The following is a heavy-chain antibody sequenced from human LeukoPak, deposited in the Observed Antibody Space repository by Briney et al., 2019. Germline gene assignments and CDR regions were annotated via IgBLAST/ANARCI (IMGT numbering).Heavy chain of an antibody. CDR2: IKQDGSEK. CDR1: GFTFSSYW. CDR3: ARDYYGSHDY. J-gene: IGHJ4*02. D-gene: IGHD3-10*01. Sequence: GGSLRLSCAVSGFTFSSYWMSWVRQAPGKGLEWVANIKQDGSEKYYVDSVKGRFTISRDNAKNSLYLQMNSLRADDKAVYYCARDYYGSHDYWGQGALVTVSS. V-gene: IGHV3-7*01.